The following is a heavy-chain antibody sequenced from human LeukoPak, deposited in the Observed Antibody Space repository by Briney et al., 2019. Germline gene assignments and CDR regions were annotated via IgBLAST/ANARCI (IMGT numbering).Heavy chain of an antibody. V-gene: IGHV4-34*01. CDR2: INHSGST. CDR3: ARGGIYYDILTGYYKGEYYFDY. J-gene: IGHJ4*02. D-gene: IGHD3-9*01. CDR1: GVSFSGYY. Sequence: SETLSLTCAVYGVSFSGYYWSWIRQPPGKGLEWIGEINHSGSTNYNPSLKSRVTISVDTSKNQFSLKLSSVTAADTAVYYCARGGIYYDILTGYYKGEYYFDYWGQGTLVTVSS.